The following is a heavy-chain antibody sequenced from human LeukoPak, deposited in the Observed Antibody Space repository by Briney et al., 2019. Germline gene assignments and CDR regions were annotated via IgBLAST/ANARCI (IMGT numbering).Heavy chain of an antibody. J-gene: IGHJ3*02. CDR1: GFTFSSYA. V-gene: IGHV3-23*01. D-gene: IGHD5-12*01. CDR2: ISGSGGST. CDR3: AKSWVATLDAFDI. Sequence: GGSLRLSCAASGFTFSSYAMSWVRQAPGKGLEWVSAISGSGGSTYYADSVKGRFTISRDNSKNTLYLQMNSLRAEDTAVYYRAKSWVATLDAFDIWGQGTMVTVSS.